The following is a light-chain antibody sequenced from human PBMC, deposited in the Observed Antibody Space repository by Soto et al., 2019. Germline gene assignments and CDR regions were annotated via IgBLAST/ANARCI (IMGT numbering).Light chain of an antibody. V-gene: IGLV1-40*01. Sequence: QSVLTQPPSVSGAPGQRVTISCTGSSSNIGAGYDVHWYQQLPGTAPKLLIYGNSNRPSGXPXRFSGSKSGTSASLAITGLQAEDEADYYCQSYDSSLSGVVFGGGTKLTVL. CDR1: SSNIGAGYD. CDR2: GNS. J-gene: IGLJ2*01. CDR3: QSYDSSLSGVV.